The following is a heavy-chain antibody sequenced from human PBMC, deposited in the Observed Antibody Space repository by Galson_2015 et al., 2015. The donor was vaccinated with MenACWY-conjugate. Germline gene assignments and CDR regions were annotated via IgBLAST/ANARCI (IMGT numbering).Heavy chain of an antibody. V-gene: IGHV3-23*01. Sequence: SLRLSCAASGFSFGTLDMSWGRLAPGKGLEWVSFISGRDGSTHYADSVKGRFTISRDNAKNTLYLQMSSLRAEDTAVYYCVKGGWLDDWGQGSLVTVSS. J-gene: IGHJ4*02. CDR1: GFSFGTLD. CDR3: VKGGWLDD. CDR2: ISGRDGST. D-gene: IGHD2-15*01.